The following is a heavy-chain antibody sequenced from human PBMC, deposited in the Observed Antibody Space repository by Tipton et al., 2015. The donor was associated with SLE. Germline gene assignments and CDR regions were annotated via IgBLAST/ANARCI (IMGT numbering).Heavy chain of an antibody. CDR2: INPKSGAT. J-gene: IGHJ3*02. CDR1: GYTFIGYY. CDR3: ARDEDCWIGRGCFDI. Sequence: QSGAEVKKPEASVKVSCKASGYTFIGYYINWVRQAPGRGLEWMGWINPKSGATNYAQKFQGRVTMTRDTSITTAYMDPSRLRSEDTAVYYCARDEDCWIGRGCFDIWVQGMMVAVSS. V-gene: IGHV1-2*02. D-gene: IGHD3-3*01.